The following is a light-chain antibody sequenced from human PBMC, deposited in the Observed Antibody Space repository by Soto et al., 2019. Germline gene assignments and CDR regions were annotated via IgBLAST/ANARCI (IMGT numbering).Light chain of an antibody. CDR2: EVT. CDR3: CSHAGSKNYYL. V-gene: IGLV2-8*01. CDR1: SSDIGGYDF. J-gene: IGLJ1*01. Sequence: QSALTQPPSASGSPGQSVTISCTGSSSDIGGYDFVSWYQQHPGKVPKLLIYEVTKRPSGVPDRFSGSKSGNMASLTVSGLQADDEADYYCCSHAGSKNYYLFGPGTKLTVL.